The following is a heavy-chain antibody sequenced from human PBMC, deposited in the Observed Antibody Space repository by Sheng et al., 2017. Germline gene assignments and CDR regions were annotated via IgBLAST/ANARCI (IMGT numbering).Heavy chain of an antibody. CDR2: IYSSGNTNT. J-gene: IGHJ5*02. V-gene: IGHV4-4*07. D-gene: IGHD1-26*01. Sequence: QVQLQESGPGLVKPSETLSLTCTVSDGSISSYYWSWIRQPTGKGLEWIGRIYSSGNTNTNYNPSLKSRVTMSVDTSKNQFSLKLSSVTAADTAVYYCARVQKXSGSYGWFDPWGQGTLVTVSS. CDR3: ARVQKXSGSYGWFDP. CDR1: DGSISSYY.